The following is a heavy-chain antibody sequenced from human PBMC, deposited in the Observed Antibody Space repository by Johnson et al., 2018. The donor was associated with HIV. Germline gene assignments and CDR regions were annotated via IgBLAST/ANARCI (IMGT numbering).Heavy chain of an antibody. D-gene: IGHD3-16*01. V-gene: IGHV3-30*03. CDR3: ARGRGGDPIAFDI. CDR2: ISYDESNK. CDR1: GFTFSSYG. Sequence: QMLLVESGGDMVQPGRSLRVSCAASGFTFSSYGMHWVRQAPGKGLEWVAVISYDESNKDYADSVKGRFTISRDNAKNSLYLQMNSLRDEDTALYFCARGRGGDPIAFDIWGQGTMVTVSS. J-gene: IGHJ3*02.